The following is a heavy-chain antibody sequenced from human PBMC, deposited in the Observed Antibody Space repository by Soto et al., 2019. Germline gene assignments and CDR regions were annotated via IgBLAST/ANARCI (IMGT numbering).Heavy chain of an antibody. CDR3: AKDRYSGTYPTDFDY. Sequence: GGSLRLSCAGSGFTFSSYGIHWVRQAPGKGLEWVALISYDGGNEKYTESVKDRFTISRDDSHNVAYLQMSSLRTEDTAMYYCAKDRYSGTYPTDFDYWGQGSLVTAPS. CDR1: GFTFSSYG. J-gene: IGHJ4*02. CDR2: ISYDGGNE. V-gene: IGHV3-30*18. D-gene: IGHD1-26*01.